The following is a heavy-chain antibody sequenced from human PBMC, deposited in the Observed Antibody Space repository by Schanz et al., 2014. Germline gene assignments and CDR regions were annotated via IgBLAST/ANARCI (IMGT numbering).Heavy chain of an antibody. D-gene: IGHD3-3*01. CDR1: GGDIGNYY. J-gene: IGHJ5*02. Sequence: QVQLQESGPGLVKPSETLSLTCSVSGGDIGNYYWSWIRQPPGKGLEWIGYIHQSGGTNYNPSLKSRVTSLVARSKNQFSRRLPSLTAADTAVYYCAKFLYDDPSWGQGTLVTVSS. CDR2: IHQSGGT. CDR3: AKFLYDDPS. V-gene: IGHV4-59*08.